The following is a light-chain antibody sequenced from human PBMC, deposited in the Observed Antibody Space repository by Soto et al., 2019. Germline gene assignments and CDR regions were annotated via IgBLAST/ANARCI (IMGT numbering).Light chain of an antibody. J-gene: IGLJ1*01. V-gene: IGLV2-14*01. Sequence: QSALTQPASVSGSPGQSITISCTGTSSDVGGYDYVSWYQQQSGKAPKLIIYEVSSRPSGVSNRFSGSKSGHTASLTISGLQADDEADYYCDSFTSSRAYVFGVGTKLTVL. CDR3: DSFTSSRAYV. CDR2: EVS. CDR1: SSDVGGYDY.